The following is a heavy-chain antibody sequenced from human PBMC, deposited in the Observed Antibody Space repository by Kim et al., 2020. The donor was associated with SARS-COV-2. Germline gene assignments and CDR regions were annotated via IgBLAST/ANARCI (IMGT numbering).Heavy chain of an antibody. CDR3: AILNGGDY. D-gene: IGHD2-8*01. CDR2: YTGNT. J-gene: IGHJ4*02. Sequence: YTGNTHYNPSLKNRVTISVDTSKNQFSLNLRSVTAADTAVYYCAILNGGDYWGQGTLVLVSS. V-gene: IGHV4-39*01.